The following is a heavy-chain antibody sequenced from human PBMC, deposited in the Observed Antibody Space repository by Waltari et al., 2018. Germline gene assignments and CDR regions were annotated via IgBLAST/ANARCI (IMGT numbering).Heavy chain of an antibody. D-gene: IGHD3-10*01. J-gene: IGHJ4*02. CDR3: ARAKKVLLWFGEFDY. Sequence: QVQLQESGPGLVKPSQTLSLTCTVSGGSVSSGGYSWSWIRQPPGKGLEWLGHIDYGGSTDYNPALKSRVTISVATSKNQFSLKLSAVTAADTAVYYCARAKKVLLWFGEFDYWGQGTLVTVSS. V-gene: IGHV4-30-4*07. CDR2: IDYGGST. CDR1: GGSVSSGGYS.